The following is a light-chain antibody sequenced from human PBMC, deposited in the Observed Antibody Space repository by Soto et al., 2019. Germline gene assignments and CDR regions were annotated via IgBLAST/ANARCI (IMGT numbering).Light chain of an antibody. CDR3: QQYGSPIT. V-gene: IGKV3-20*01. CDR2: GAS. CDR1: QSVSSNY. J-gene: IGKJ5*01. Sequence: EIVLTQSPGTLSLSPGERATLSCRASQSVSSNYLAWYQQKPGQAPRLLIYGASSRATGIPDRFSGSGSGTDFTLTISRLEPEDFAVYYCQQYGSPITFGQGTRREIK.